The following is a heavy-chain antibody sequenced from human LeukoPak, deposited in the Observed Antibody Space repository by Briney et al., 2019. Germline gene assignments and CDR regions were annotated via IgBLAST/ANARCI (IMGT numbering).Heavy chain of an antibody. CDR3: AKVITAVITLGPFDY. J-gene: IGHJ4*02. V-gene: IGHV3-23*01. CDR1: GFTFSSYA. Sequence: GGSLRLSCAASGFTFSSYAMSWVRQAPGKGLEWVSAISGSGGSTYYADSVKGRFTISRDNSKNTLYLQMNSLRAEDTAVYYCAKVITAVITLGPFDYWGQGTLVTVSS. CDR2: ISGSGGST. D-gene: IGHD3-16*01.